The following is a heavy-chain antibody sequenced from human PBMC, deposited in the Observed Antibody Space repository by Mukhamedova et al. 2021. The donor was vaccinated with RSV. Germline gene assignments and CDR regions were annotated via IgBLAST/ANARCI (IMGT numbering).Heavy chain of an antibody. Sequence: YGMHWVRQAPGKGLEWVSGIQSDGSKEYYADSVRGRFTTSRDDSKNTVWLQMNSLRVEDTAVYYCARDHSYGCLDVGGQGTLVTV. CDR2: IQSDGSKE. V-gene: IGHV3-33*01. D-gene: IGHD3-16*01. CDR1: YG. CDR3: ARDHSYGCLDV. J-gene: IGHJ4*02.